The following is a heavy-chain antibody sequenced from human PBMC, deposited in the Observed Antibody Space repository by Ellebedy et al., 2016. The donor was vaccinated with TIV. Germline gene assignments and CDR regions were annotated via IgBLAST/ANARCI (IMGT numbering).Heavy chain of an antibody. Sequence: GESLKISXAASGFTFSSYVMHWVRQAPGKGLEWVAVLWSAGSNKAYADSVKGRFTISRDTSKNTLYLQMNSLRAEDTAVYYCARHDYGSGSYYSPEFDYWGQGTLVTVSS. CDR1: GFTFSSYV. J-gene: IGHJ4*02. CDR2: LWSAGSNK. D-gene: IGHD3-10*01. CDR3: ARHDYGSGSYYSPEFDY. V-gene: IGHV3-33*01.